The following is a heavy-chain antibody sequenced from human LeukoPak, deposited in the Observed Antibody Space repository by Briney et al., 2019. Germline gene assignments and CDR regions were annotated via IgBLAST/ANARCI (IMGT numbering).Heavy chain of an antibody. CDR3: ARQVTAAAGTNWFDP. Sequence: SETLSLTCTVSGGSITSSYWTWIRQPPGKGLEWMGYIHYSGSTHYNPSLKSRVTMSVDTSKNQFSLKLTSMTAADTAIYYCARQVTAAAGTNWFDPWGQGTLVTVSS. J-gene: IGHJ5*02. CDR1: GGSITSSY. CDR2: IHYSGST. D-gene: IGHD6-13*01. V-gene: IGHV4-59*08.